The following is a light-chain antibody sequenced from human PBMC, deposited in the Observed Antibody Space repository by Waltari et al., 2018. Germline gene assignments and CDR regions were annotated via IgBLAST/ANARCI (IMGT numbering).Light chain of an antibody. CDR2: SNN. J-gene: IGLJ2*01. CDR3: CSYAGSSTFVL. CDR1: SPNLGSNT. V-gene: IGLV1-44*01. Sequence: QSVLTQPPSASETPGQRVTIPCSGTSPNLGSNTVTWYPQLPGTAPKLPIYSNNQRPSGVPDRFSGSKSGTSASLAISGLQSEDEAQYFCCSYAGSSTFVLFGGGTKLTVL.